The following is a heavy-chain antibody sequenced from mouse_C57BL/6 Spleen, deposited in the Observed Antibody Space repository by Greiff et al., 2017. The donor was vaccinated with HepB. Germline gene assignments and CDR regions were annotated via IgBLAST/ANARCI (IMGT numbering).Heavy chain of an antibody. V-gene: IGHV5-17*01. Sequence: EVQLQESGGGLVKPGGSLKLSCAASGFTFSDYGMHWVRQAPEKGLEWVAYISSGSSTIYYADTVKGRFTISRDNAKNTLFLQMTSLRSEDTAMYYCARSNYGNYGFAYWGQGTLVTVSA. CDR3: ARSNYGNYGFAY. J-gene: IGHJ3*01. D-gene: IGHD2-1*01. CDR1: GFTFSDYG. CDR2: ISSGSSTI.